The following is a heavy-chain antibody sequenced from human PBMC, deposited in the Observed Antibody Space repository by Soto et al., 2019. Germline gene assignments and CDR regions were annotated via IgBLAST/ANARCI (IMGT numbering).Heavy chain of an antibody. CDR3: TTITMVRGVWADY. D-gene: IGHD3-10*01. Sequence: EVQLVESGGGLVQPGGSLKLSCAASGFTFSGSAMHWVRQASGKGLEWVGRIRSKANSYATAYAASVKGRFTISRDDSKNTAYLQMNSLKTEDTAVYYCTTITMVRGVWADYWGQGTLVTVSS. V-gene: IGHV3-73*02. CDR1: GFTFSGSA. CDR2: IRSKANSYAT. J-gene: IGHJ4*02.